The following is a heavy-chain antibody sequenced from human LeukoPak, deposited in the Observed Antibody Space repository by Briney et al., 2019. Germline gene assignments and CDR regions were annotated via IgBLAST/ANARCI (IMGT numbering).Heavy chain of an antibody. V-gene: IGHV3-64*01. J-gene: IGHJ5*02. D-gene: IGHD3-10*01. CDR2: ISSNGGST. CDR1: GFTFSSYA. Sequence: GGSLRLSCAASGFTFSSYAMHWVRQAPGKGLEYVSAISSNGGSTYYANSVKGRFTISRDNSKNTLYLQMGSLRAEDMAVYYCARGPHQSPPAYGSGSWSRGYNWFDPWGQGTLVTVSS. CDR3: ARGPHQSPPAYGSGSWSRGYNWFDP.